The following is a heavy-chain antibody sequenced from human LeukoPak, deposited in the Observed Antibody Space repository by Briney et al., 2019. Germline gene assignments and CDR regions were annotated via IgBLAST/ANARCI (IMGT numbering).Heavy chain of an antibody. CDR2: ISHSGGAI. V-gene: IGHV3-48*04. Sequence: GGSLRLSCAASGFTFSSYWMHWVRQAPGKGPEGVSYISHSGGAIHSADSVKGRFTISRDNVKKSLYLQMSSLRVEDSAVYYCVRGACSSTSCLDMDVWGKGTTVTV. J-gene: IGHJ6*03. CDR1: GFTFSSYW. CDR3: VRGACSSTSCLDMDV. D-gene: IGHD2-2*01.